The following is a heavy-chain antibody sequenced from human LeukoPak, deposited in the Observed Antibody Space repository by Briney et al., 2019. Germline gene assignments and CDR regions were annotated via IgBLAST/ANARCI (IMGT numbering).Heavy chain of an antibody. CDR1: GGSISCYY. J-gene: IGHJ4*02. V-gene: IGHV4-4*07. CDR2: IYTSGST. CDR3: ARDGSVPGDYFDY. Sequence: AETLSLTCCVSGGSISCYYLSWIRPPAPKGLEWIGRIYTSGSTNYNPSLKSRVTISVEKSKKQFSLKMRSVAAADTAVYYCARDGSVPGDYFDYWGQGTLVTVSS. D-gene: IGHD1-1*01.